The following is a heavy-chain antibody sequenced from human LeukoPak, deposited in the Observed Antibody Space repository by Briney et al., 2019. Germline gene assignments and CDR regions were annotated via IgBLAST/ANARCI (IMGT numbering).Heavy chain of an antibody. Sequence: SVKVSCKASGGTFSSYAIIWVRQAPGQGLEWMGGIIPIFGTANYAQKFQGRVTITTDESTSTAYMELSSLRSEDTAVYYCARGQQVPGWFDPWGQGTLVTVSS. V-gene: IGHV1-69*05. CDR1: GGTFSSYA. J-gene: IGHJ5*02. CDR3: ARGQQVPGWFDP. CDR2: IIPIFGTA. D-gene: IGHD6-13*01.